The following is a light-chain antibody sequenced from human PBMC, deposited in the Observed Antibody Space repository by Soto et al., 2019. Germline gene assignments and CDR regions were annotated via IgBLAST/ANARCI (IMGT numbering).Light chain of an antibody. CDR1: QSVSSSY. Sequence: IVLTHSPGTLSLSPWERATLSCRASQSVSSSYLAWYQQKPGQAPRLLIYGASSRATGIPDRFSGSGSGTDFTLTISRLEPEDFAVYYCQQYGSSPPINFGQGTRLEI. CDR3: QQYGSSPPIN. CDR2: GAS. J-gene: IGKJ5*01. V-gene: IGKV3-20*01.